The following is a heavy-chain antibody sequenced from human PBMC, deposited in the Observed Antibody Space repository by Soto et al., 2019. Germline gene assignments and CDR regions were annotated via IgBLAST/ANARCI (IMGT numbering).Heavy chain of an antibody. CDR3: ARVGSIVGAMVAFDI. J-gene: IGHJ3*02. Sequence: QVQLVQSGAEVKKPGASVKVSCKASGYTFTSYGISWVRQAPGQGLEWMGWISAYNGNTNYAQKLQGRVTMTTDTSTSTAYRELRSLRSDDTAVYYCARVGSIVGAMVAFDIWGQGTMVTVSS. D-gene: IGHD1-26*01. CDR1: GYTFTSYG. V-gene: IGHV1-18*04. CDR2: ISAYNGNT.